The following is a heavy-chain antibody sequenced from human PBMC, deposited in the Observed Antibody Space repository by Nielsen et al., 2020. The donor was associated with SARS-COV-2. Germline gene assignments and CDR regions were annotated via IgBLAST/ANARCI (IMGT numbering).Heavy chain of an antibody. D-gene: IGHD3-10*01. CDR2: ISYDGSNK. J-gene: IGHJ6*02. CDR3: AREEGYCGSGSYRNYYYYYGMDV. Sequence: WLRQPPGKGLEWVAVISYDGSNKYYADSVKGRFTISRDNSKNTLYLQMNSLRAEDTAVYYCAREEGYCGSGSYRNYYYYYGMDVWGQGTTVTVSS. V-gene: IGHV3-30-3*01.